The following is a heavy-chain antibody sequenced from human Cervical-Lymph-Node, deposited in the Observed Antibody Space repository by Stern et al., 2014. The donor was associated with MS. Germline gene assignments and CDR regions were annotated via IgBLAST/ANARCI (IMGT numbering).Heavy chain of an antibody. CDR1: GFSLTSSGVG. Sequence: QVTLRESGPTVVKPTQTLTLTCTFSGFSLTSSGVGVGWIRQAPGKDLEWLALIYWDEETFEHSVLQNRLNITKDTSKNQVVLIMTDMDPMDTATYYCAHEIPAVVPFDSWGQGMLVIVSS. J-gene: IGHJ4*02. V-gene: IGHV2-5*09. CDR2: IYWDEET. CDR3: AHEIPAVVPFDS. D-gene: IGHD5-24*01.